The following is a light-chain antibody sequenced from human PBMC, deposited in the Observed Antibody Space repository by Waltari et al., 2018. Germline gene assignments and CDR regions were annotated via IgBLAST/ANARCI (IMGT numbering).Light chain of an antibody. Sequence: YDLSQPFSVAVSPGRTATIACSGDVLADKYVRLFQQRPGQPPILILYKDTERPSGIPERFSGSSSGSTVTLTIRGALPEDEADYHCHAAADNNWFFGGGTKLTVL. CDR1: VLADKY. CDR3: HAAADNNWF. CDR2: KDT. J-gene: IGLJ2*01. V-gene: IGLV3-27*01.